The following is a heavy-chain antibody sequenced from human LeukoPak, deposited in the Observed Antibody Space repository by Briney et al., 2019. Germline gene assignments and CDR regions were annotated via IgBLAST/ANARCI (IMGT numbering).Heavy chain of an antibody. CDR2: INPNSGDT. CDR1: GYTXTGYX. Sequence: ASXXVSXKAXGYTXTGYXMXXVRQAPGQGLEWMGRINPNSGDTNYAQKFQGRVTMTRDTSISTAYMDLSRLRSDDTAVYYCARDYCSSTSCLFDYWGQGTLVTVSS. V-gene: IGHV1-2*06. CDR3: ARDYCSSTSCLFDY. J-gene: IGHJ4*02. D-gene: IGHD2-2*01.